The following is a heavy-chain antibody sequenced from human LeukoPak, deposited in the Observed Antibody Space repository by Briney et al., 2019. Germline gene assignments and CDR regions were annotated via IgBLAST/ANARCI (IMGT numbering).Heavy chain of an antibody. J-gene: IGHJ6*04. D-gene: IGHD3-10*01. V-gene: IGHV1-69*13. Sequence: SVKVSCKASGGTFSSYAISWVRQAPGQRLEWMGGIIPIFGTANYAQKFQGRVTITADESTSTAYMELSSLRSEDTAVYYCAREITMVRGKSDYYYYYGMDVWGKGTTVTVSS. CDR3: AREITMVRGKSDYYYYYGMDV. CDR1: GGTFSSYA. CDR2: IIPIFGTA.